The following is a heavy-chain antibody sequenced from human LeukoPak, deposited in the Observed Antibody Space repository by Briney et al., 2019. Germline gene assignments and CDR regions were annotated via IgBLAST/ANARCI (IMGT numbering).Heavy chain of an antibody. CDR3: ATQIAIRLGAR. Sequence: PGGSVRLSCAASGFSFGGFSMNWVRQTPGKGLEWLAFINTLATTIQYADSVKGRFTISRDNAKNALYLQMNSLRAEDTATYYCATQIAIRLGARWGQGTLVIVSS. D-gene: IGHD3-16*01. J-gene: IGHJ4*02. V-gene: IGHV3-48*04. CDR1: GFSFGGFS. CDR2: INTLATTI.